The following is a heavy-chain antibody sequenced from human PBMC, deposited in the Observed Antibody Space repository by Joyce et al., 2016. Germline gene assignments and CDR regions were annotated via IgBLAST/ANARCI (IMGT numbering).Heavy chain of an antibody. CDR2: IYNSDST. CDR3: ASEEYIASSYWDS. CDR1: GATVKSGDFY. Sequence: QVQLLESGPRLVKPTETLSLICTVSGATVKSGDFYWHWLRQTPARGLVWIDYIYNSDSTRYNPSLKSRVTISVGASTNHFSLELTSVTAADTAIYFCASEEYIASSYWDSWGQGALVTVSS. V-gene: IGHV4-61*03. D-gene: IGHD2/OR15-2a*01. J-gene: IGHJ4*02.